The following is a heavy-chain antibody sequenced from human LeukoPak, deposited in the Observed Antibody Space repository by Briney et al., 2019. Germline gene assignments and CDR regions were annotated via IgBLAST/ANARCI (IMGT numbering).Heavy chain of an antibody. CDR2: IYYSGST. CDR3: ARVAPIAAAGTGTYFHH. CDR1: GGSISSSNYY. D-gene: IGHD6-13*01. V-gene: IGHV4-39*07. Sequence: PSETLSLTCTVSGGSISSSNYYWGWIRQPPGKGLEWIGTIYYSGSTYYNPSLKSRVTISGDTSKNQFSLKLSSVTAADTAVYYCARVAPIAAAGTGTYFHHWGQGTLVTVSS. J-gene: IGHJ1*01.